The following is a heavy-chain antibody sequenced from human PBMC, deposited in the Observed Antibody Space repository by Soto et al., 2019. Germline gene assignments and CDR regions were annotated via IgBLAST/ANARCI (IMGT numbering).Heavy chain of an antibody. CDR2: ISGYNGNT. Sequence: QVQLVQSGADVKKPGASVKVSCKASGYTFTSFGINWVRQAPGQGLEWMGWISGYNGNTNYAQNLQDRVTMTRDTSSSTAYMELRSLRSDDTAVYYCARPTDFYYYAMDVWVQGPTVTFSS. V-gene: IGHV1-18*01. J-gene: IGHJ6*02. CDR3: ARPTDFYYYAMDV. CDR1: GYTFTSFG.